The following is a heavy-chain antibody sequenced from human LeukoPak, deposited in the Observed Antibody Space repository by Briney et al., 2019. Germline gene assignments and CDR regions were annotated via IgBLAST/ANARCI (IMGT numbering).Heavy chain of an antibody. CDR3: AEDCSGGSCYYYYGMDV. CDR1: GGTFISYA. D-gene: IGHD2-15*01. CDR2: IIPILGIA. J-gene: IGHJ6*02. Sequence: GSSVKVSCKASGGTFISYAISWVRQAPGQGLEWMGRIIPILGIANYAQKFQGRVTITADKSTSTAYMELSSLRSEDTAVYYCAEDCSGGSCYYYYGMDVWGQGTTVTVSS. V-gene: IGHV1-69*04.